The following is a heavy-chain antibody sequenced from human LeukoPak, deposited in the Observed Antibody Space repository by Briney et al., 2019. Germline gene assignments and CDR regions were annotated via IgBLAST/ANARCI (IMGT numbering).Heavy chain of an antibody. CDR1: GYTLTELS. D-gene: IGHD3-22*01. Sequence: ASVKVSCKVSGYTLTELSMHWVRQAPGKGLEWMGGFDPEDGETIYAQKFQGRVTMTEDTSTDTAYMELSSLRSEDTAVYYCATVRYYYGSSGYYHLLYFDYWGQGTLVTVSS. CDR3: ATVRYYYGSSGYYHLLYFDY. J-gene: IGHJ4*02. CDR2: FDPEDGET. V-gene: IGHV1-24*01.